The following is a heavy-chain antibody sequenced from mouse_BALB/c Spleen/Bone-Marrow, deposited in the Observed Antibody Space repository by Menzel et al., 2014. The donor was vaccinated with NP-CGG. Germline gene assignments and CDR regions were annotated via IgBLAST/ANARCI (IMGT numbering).Heavy chain of an antibody. CDR2: INPSNGRT. J-gene: IGHJ3*01. D-gene: IGHD2-3*01. V-gene: IGHV1S81*02. Sequence: LKQSGAELVKPGASVRLSCKASGYSFTTYWIHWVKQRPGQGLEWIGEINPSNGRTNYNEKFKSKATLTVDKSSSTAYMQLSSLTSEDSAVYYCARYDGPAWFAYWGQGTLVTVSA. CDR1: GYSFTTYW. CDR3: ARYDGPAWFAY.